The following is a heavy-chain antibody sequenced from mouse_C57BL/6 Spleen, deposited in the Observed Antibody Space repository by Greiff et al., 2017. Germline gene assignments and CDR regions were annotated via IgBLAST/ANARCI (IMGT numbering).Heavy chain of an antibody. CDR2: IGPENGDT. D-gene: IGHD2-4*01. V-gene: IGHV14-4*01. J-gene: IGHJ3*01. CDR3: TTHRGLRRGRFAY. CDR1: GFNIKDDY. Sequence: VQLQQSGAELVRPGASVKLSCTASGFNIKDDYMHWVKQRPEQGLEWIGWIGPENGDTEYASKFQGKATITADTSSNTAYLQLSSLTSEDTAVYYCTTHRGLRRGRFAYWGQGTLVTVSA.